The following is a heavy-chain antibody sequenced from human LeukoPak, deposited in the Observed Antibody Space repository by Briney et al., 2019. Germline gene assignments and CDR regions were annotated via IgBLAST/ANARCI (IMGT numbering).Heavy chain of an antibody. CDR1: GFTFSSYG. Sequence: GRSLRLSCAASGFTFSSYGMHWVRQAPGKGLEWVAVIWYGGSNKYYADSVKGRFTISRDNSKNTLYLQMNSLRAEDTAVYYCARAAYYDSSGYIDYWGQGTLVTVSS. J-gene: IGHJ4*02. CDR3: ARAAYYDSSGYIDY. D-gene: IGHD3-22*01. V-gene: IGHV3-33*01. CDR2: IWYGGSNK.